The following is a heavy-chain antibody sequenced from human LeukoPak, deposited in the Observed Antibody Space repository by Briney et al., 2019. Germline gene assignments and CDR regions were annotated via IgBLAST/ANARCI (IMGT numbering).Heavy chain of an antibody. J-gene: IGHJ6*02. CDR2: IYYSGST. CDR3: ARDVGAAGHQYYYYGMDV. V-gene: IGHV4-59*01. Sequence: PSETLSLTCTVSGGSISSYYWSRIRQPPGKGLEWIGYIYYSGSTNYNPSLKSRVTISVDTSKNQFSLKLSSVTAADTAVYYCARDVGAAGHQYYYYGMDVWGQGTTVTVSS. D-gene: IGHD6-13*01. CDR1: GGSISSYY.